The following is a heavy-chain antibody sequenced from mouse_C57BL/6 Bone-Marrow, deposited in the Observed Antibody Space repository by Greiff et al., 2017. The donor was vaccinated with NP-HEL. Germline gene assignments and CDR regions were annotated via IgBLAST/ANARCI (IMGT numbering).Heavy chain of an antibody. CDR2: IYPGSGST. CDR1: GYTFTSYW. J-gene: IGHJ3*01. CDR3: ARHYYGSSYGWFAY. V-gene: IGHV1-55*01. Sequence: VQLQQPGAELVKPGASVKMSCKASGYTFTSYWITWVKQRPGQGLEWIGDIYPGSGSTNYNEKFKSKATLTVDTSSSTAYMQLSSLTSEDSAVYYCARHYYGSSYGWFAYWGQGTLVTVSA. D-gene: IGHD1-1*01.